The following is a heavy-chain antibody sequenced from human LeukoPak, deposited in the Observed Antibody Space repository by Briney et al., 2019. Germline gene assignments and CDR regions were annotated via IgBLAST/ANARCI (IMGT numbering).Heavy chain of an antibody. D-gene: IGHD3-16*01. CDR1: GFTFDDYA. CDR3: ARHKAVGYYYMDV. J-gene: IGHJ6*03. CDR2: ISWNSGSI. Sequence: PGGSLRLSCAASGFTFDDYAMHWVRQAPGKGLEWASGISWNSGSIGYADSVKGRFTISRDNSKNTLYLQMNSLRAEDTAVYYCARHKAVGYYYMDVWGKGTTVTVSS. V-gene: IGHV3-9*01.